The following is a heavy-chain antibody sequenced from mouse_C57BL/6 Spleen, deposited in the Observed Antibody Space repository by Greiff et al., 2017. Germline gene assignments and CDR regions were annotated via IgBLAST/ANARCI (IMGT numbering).Heavy chain of an antibody. Sequence: QVQLQQPGAELVKPGASVKLSCKASGYTFTSYWMHWVKQRPGQGLEWIGMIHPNSGSTNYNEKFKSKATLTVDKSSSTAYMPLSSLTSEDSAVYSCARPFITTVVATGAMDYWGQGTSVTVSS. J-gene: IGHJ4*01. V-gene: IGHV1-64*01. CDR2: IHPNSGST. CDR3: ARPFITTVVATGAMDY. D-gene: IGHD1-1*01. CDR1: GYTFTSYW.